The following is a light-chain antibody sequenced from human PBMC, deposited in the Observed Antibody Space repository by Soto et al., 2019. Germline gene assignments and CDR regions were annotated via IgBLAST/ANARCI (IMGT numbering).Light chain of an antibody. CDR3: QQYYSYPWT. CDR2: EAS. V-gene: IGKV1-9*01. CDR1: HDISTY. J-gene: IGKJ1*01. Sequence: DIQMTQSPSTLSASVGDRVTITCRASHDISTYLAWYQQKPGKAPKLMIYEASTLQSGVPSRFSGSGSGTDFTLAISCLQSEDFATYYCQQYYSYPWTFGQGTKVDIK.